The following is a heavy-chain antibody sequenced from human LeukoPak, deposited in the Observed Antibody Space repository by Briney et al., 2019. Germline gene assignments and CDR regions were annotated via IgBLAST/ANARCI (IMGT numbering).Heavy chain of an antibody. CDR3: ARGALGRPIDY. CDR2: ISSSSSTI. V-gene: IGHV3-48*01. J-gene: IGHJ4*02. CDR1: GFTFSSYS. D-gene: IGHD7-27*01. Sequence: GGSLRLSCAASGFTFSSYSMNWVRQAPGKGLEWVSYISSSSSTIYYADSVKGRFTISRDNAKNSLYLQMNSLRAEDTAVYYCARGALGRPIDYWGQGTLVTVSS.